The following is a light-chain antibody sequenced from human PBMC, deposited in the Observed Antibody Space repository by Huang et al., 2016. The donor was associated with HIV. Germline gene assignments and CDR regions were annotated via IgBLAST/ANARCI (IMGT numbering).Light chain of an antibody. V-gene: IGKV4-1*01. CDR1: QSFLFNSNDQTY. Sequence: DIVMTQSPDSLAVSLGESATINCRSSQSFLFNSNDQTYLAWYQQKPGQPPKLVIYWASTRKSGVPDRFSGSGSETDFTLTISSLRAEDMAIYYCQQYYSNPPTFGQGTKVEIK. CDR3: QQYYSNPPT. J-gene: IGKJ1*01. CDR2: WAS.